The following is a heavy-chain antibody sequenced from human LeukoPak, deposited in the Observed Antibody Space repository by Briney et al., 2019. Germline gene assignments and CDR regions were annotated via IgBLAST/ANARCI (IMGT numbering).Heavy chain of an antibody. Sequence: SETLSLTCTVSGGSISSYYWSWIRQPPGKGLKWIGYIYYSGSTSYSPPLRSRVTISVDTSKNQFSLKLSSVTAADTAVYYCARGGSTLHSAGGHDIEFYYYYYMDVWGKGTTVTISS. CDR2: IYYSGST. D-gene: IGHD3-9*01. CDR3: ARGGSTLHSAGGHDIEFYYYYYMDV. J-gene: IGHJ6*03. CDR1: GGSISSYY. V-gene: IGHV4-59*08.